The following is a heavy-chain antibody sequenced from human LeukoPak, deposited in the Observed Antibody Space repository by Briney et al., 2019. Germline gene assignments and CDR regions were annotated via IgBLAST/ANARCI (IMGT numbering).Heavy chain of an antibody. CDR2: IFHSGIT. V-gene: IGHV4-59*01. CDR1: GGSISPYY. CDR3: ARAETLAAIYFDF. D-gene: IGHD6-25*01. Sequence: SETLSLTCSVSGGSISPYYWSWFRQPPGKGLEWIGYIFHSGITTYNPSLKSRVTISLGSSKNQFFLRLTSVTAADTAMYYCARAETLAAIYFDFWGQGSLVTVSS. J-gene: IGHJ4*02.